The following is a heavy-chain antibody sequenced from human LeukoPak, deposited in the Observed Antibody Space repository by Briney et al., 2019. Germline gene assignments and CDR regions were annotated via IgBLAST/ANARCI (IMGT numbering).Heavy chain of an antibody. V-gene: IGHV3-74*01. CDR1: GFTFRNYW. CDR2: INSDGSST. Sequence: PGGSLRLSCAASGFTFRNYWMHWVRQAPGKGLVWVSRINSDGSSTTYADSVKGRFTISRDNAKNSLYLQMNSLRADDTAVYYCARVCVDRCLDVWGQGTTVTVSS. J-gene: IGHJ6*02. D-gene: IGHD2-21*01. CDR3: ARVCVDRCLDV.